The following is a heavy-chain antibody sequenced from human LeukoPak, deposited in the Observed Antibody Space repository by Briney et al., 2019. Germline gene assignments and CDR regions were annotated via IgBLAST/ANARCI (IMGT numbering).Heavy chain of an antibody. CDR2: IYYSGST. CDR1: GGSISSYY. D-gene: IGHD5-18*01. CDR3: ARGLRGYSYGY. Sequence: SETLSLTCTVSGGSISSYYWSWTRQPPGKGLEWIGYIYYSGSTNYNPSLKSRVTISVDTSKNQFSLKLSSVTAAETAVYYCARGLRGYSYGYWGQGTLVTVSS. V-gene: IGHV4-59*01. J-gene: IGHJ4*02.